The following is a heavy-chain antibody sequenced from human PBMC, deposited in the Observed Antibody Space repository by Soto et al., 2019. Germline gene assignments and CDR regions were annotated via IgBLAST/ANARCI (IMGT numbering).Heavy chain of an antibody. Sequence: QVQLVESRGGMVQPGRSLRLSCAASGFTFSSYGMHWVRQAPGKGLEWVAVIWYDGSNKYYADSVKGRFTISRDNSKNTLYLHMNSLRAEDTAVYYCARDGRGMDVWGQGTTVTVSS. CDR1: GFTFSSYG. CDR2: IWYDGSNK. J-gene: IGHJ6*02. CDR3: ARDGRGMDV. D-gene: IGHD2-15*01. V-gene: IGHV3-33*01.